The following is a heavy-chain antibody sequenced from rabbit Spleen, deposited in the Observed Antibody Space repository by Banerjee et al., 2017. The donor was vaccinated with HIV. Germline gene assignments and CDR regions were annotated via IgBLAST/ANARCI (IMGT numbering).Heavy chain of an antibody. J-gene: IGHJ4*01. CDR3: ARVNGGGFNL. V-gene: IGHV1S40*01. D-gene: IGHD2-1*01. CDR2: IETGGSGST. CDR1: GLSLSSNT. Sequence: QSLEESGGGLVQPEGSLTLTCTASGLSLSSNTMCWVRQAPGKGLEWIARIETGGSGSTYYASWAKGRFTISKTSSTTVTLQMTSLTAADTATYFCARVNGGGFNLWGPGTLVTVS.